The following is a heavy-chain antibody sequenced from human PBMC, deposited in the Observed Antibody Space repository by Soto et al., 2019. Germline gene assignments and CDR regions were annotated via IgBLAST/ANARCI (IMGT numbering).Heavy chain of an antibody. CDR2: MFYSGLT. CDR3: APLSVSISATYGINV. J-gene: IGHJ6*02. V-gene: IGHV4-39*01. D-gene: IGHD2-15*01. Sequence: SETLSLTCSFSVYSATSSDYYCAWIRQPPWKGLEWIGSMFYSGLTYYNPSLKSRVTLSVDTSKNQFSVRLNSVTAADTAVYYCAPLSVSISATYGINVWGQGTTVTVSS. CDR1: VYSATSSDYY.